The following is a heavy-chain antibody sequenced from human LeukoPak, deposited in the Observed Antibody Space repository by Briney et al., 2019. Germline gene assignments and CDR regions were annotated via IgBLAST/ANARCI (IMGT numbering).Heavy chain of an antibody. V-gene: IGHV4-31*03. CDR1: GGSISSGGYY. CDR2: IYYSGST. Sequence: SQTLSLTCTVSGGSISSGGYYWSWIRQHPGKGLEWIGYIYYSGSTYYNPSLKSRVTISVDTSKNQFSLKLSSVTAADTAVYYCAREDCSSTSCYFTNWGQGTMVTVSS. J-gene: IGHJ3*01. D-gene: IGHD2-2*01. CDR3: AREDCSSTSCYFTN.